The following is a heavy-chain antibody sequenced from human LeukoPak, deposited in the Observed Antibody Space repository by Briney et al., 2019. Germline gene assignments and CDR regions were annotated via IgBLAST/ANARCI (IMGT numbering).Heavy chain of an antibody. Sequence: ASVKVSCTASGYTFTGYYMHWVRQAPGQGLEWMGWINPNSGGTNYAQKFQGRVTMTRDTSISTAYMELSRLRSDDTAVYYCARWGGIVVVPAATPAFDIWGQGTMVTVSS. J-gene: IGHJ3*02. CDR2: INPNSGGT. CDR1: GYTFTGYY. D-gene: IGHD2-2*01. CDR3: ARWGGIVVVPAATPAFDI. V-gene: IGHV1-2*02.